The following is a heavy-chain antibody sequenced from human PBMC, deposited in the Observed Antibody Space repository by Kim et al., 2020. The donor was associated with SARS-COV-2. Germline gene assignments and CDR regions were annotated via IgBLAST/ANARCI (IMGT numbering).Heavy chain of an antibody. D-gene: IGHD1-26*01. J-gene: IGHJ5*02. V-gene: IGHV4-4*06. Sequence: TPSLKSRVTVVVDPCKNQFALKLSSVAAADTAVYYCASQWELLPWFDPWGQGTLVTVSS. CDR3: ASQWELLPWFDP.